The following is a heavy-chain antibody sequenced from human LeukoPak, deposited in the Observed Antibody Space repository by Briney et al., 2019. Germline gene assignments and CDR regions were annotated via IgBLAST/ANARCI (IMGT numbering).Heavy chain of an antibody. CDR1: GFSFSSYE. V-gene: IGHV3-48*03. CDR3: ARGGSYGAY. CDR2: ISSSGSTI. Sequence: GGSLRLSCAASGFSFSSYEMNWVRQAPGKGLEWVAYISSSGSTIYYADSVKGRLTISRDNAKNSLYLQMNSLRAEDTAVYYCARGGSYGAYWGQGTLVTVSS. J-gene: IGHJ4*02. D-gene: IGHD1-26*01.